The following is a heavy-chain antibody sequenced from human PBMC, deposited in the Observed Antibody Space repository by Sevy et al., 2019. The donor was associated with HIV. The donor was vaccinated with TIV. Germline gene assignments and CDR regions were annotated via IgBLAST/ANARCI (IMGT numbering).Heavy chain of an antibody. CDR1: GFTFSRFW. CDR3: ARNRDDSSGFHMDV. Sequence: LSLTCAASGFTFSRFWMSWVRQAPGKGLEWVANIKQDGSEKYYVDSVKGRFTISRDNAKKSLYLQMNSLRAEDTAAYYCARNRDDSSGFHMDVWGQGTTVTVSS. CDR2: IKQDGSEK. J-gene: IGHJ6*02. D-gene: IGHD5-12*01. V-gene: IGHV3-7*01.